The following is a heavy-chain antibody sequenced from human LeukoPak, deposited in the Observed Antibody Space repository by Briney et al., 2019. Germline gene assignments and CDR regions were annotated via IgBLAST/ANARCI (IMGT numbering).Heavy chain of an antibody. CDR1: GYTFTGYY. CDR3: ARGYCSGGSCFIRPFDY. CDR2: INPNSGGT. Sequence: ASVKVSCKASGYTFTGYYMHWVRQAPGQGLEWMGWINPNSGGTNYAQKFQGRVTMTRDTSISTAYMELSRLRSDDTAVYYCARGYCSGGSCFIRPFDYWGQGTLVTVSS. D-gene: IGHD2-15*01. J-gene: IGHJ4*02. V-gene: IGHV1-2*02.